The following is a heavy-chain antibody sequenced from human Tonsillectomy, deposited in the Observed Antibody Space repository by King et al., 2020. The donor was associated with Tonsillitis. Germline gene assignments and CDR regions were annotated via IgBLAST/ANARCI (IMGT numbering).Heavy chain of an antibody. CDR3: ARGGYCSSTSCYFANGMDV. CDR2: IYYSGST. J-gene: IGHJ6*02. CDR1: GGSISSGGYY. D-gene: IGHD2-2*01. Sequence: VQLQESGPGLVKPSQTLSLTCTVSGGSISSGGYYWSWIRQHPGKGLEWIGYIYYSGSTYYNPSLKSRVTISLDTSKNQFSLKLSSVTAADTAVYYCARGGYCSSTSCYFANGMDVWGQGTTVTVSS. V-gene: IGHV4-31*03.